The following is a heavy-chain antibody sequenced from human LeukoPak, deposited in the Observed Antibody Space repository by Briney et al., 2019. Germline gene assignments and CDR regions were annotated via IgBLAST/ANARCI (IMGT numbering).Heavy chain of an antibody. CDR2: INTNTGNP. V-gene: IGHV7-4-1*02. CDR1: GYTFTGYY. CDR3: ARDVYCTNGVCYSGWFDP. D-gene: IGHD2-8*01. Sequence: ASVKVSCKASGYTFTGYYMHWVRQAPGQGLEWMGWINTNTGNPTYAQGFTGRFVFSLDTSVSTAYLQISSLKAEDTAVYYCARDVYCTNGVCYSGWFDPWGQGTLVTVSS. J-gene: IGHJ5*02.